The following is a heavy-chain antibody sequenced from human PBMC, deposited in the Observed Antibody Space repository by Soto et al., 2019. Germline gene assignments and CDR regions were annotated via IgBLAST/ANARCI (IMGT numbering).Heavy chain of an antibody. D-gene: IGHD2-15*01. Sequence: EVQLLESGGGLVQPGGSLRLSCAASGFTFSSYAMSWVRQAPGKGLEWVSAISGSGGSTYYADSVKGRFTISRDNSKNTLYLQMNSLRAEDTAVYYCAKNGVVVAATPSGWFDPWGHGTLVTVSS. CDR3: AKNGVVVAATPSGWFDP. CDR1: GFTFSSYA. J-gene: IGHJ5*02. V-gene: IGHV3-23*01. CDR2: ISGSGGST.